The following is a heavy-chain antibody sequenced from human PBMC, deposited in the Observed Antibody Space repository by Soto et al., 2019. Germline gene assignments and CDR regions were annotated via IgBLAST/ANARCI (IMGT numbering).Heavy chain of an antibody. Sequence: ASVKVSCKASGYTFTSYAMHWVRQAPGQRLEWMGWINAGNGNTKYSQKFQGRVTITRDTSASTAYIELSSLRSEDTAVYYCARGIKSSGSGSYYYYHYGMDVWGQGTTVTVSS. D-gene: IGHD3-10*01. J-gene: IGHJ6*02. V-gene: IGHV1-3*01. CDR2: INAGNGNT. CDR3: ARGIKSSGSGSYYYYHYGMDV. CDR1: GYTFTSYA.